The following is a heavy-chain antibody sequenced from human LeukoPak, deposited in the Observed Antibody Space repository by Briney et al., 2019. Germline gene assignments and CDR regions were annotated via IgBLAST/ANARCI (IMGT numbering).Heavy chain of an antibody. J-gene: IGHJ5*02. D-gene: IGHD6-19*01. CDR3: ARGYSSGRYNWFDP. CDR2: IIPIFGTA. V-gene: IGHV1-69*13. CDR1: GGTFSSYA. Sequence: SVKVSCKASGGTFSSYAISWVRQAPGQGLEWMGGIIPIFGTANYAQKFQGRVTITADESTSTAYMELSRLRSDDTAVYYCARGYSSGRYNWFDPWGQGTLVTVSS.